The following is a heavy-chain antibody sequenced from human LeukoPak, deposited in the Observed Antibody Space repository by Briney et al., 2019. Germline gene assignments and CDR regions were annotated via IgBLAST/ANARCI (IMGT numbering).Heavy chain of an antibody. V-gene: IGHV3-48*03. CDR2: ISSSGSTI. J-gene: IGHJ4*02. CDR1: RFSFSSYE. CDR3: ATDPLDY. Sequence: GGSLRLSCAASRFSFSSYEMNWVRQAPGMGLEWVSYISSSGSTIYYADSVKGRFTISRDNAKNSLYLQMNSLRAEDTAVYFCATDPLDYWGQGTLVTVSS.